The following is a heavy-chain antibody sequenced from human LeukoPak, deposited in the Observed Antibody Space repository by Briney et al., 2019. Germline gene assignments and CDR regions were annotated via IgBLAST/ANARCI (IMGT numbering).Heavy chain of an antibody. CDR3: ARRLLGSSSLVDP. CDR2: IYPGDSDT. J-gene: IGHJ5*02. D-gene: IGHD6-6*01. Sequence: GESLKISCKGSGYIFTSYWIGWVRQMPGKGLEWMGIIYPGDSDTRYSPSFQGQVTISADKSISTAYLQWSSLKASDTAMYYCARRLLGSSSLVDPWGQGTLVTVSS. CDR1: GYIFTSYW. V-gene: IGHV5-51*01.